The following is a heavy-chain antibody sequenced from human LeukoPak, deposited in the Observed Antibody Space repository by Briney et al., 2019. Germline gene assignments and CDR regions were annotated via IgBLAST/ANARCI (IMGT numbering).Heavy chain of an antibody. J-gene: IGHJ6*03. CDR2: FDPEDGET. CDR1: GYTLTELS. V-gene: IGHV1-24*01. D-gene: IGHD2-2*01. Sequence: ASVKLSCKVSGYTLTELSMHWVRQAPGNGLEWMGAFDPEDGETIYAQKFQGRVTMTKDTSTDTAYMEMSSLRSEDTAVYYCATGNCSNTSCYRSYYYMDVWGKGTTVTVSS. CDR3: ATGNCSNTSCYRSYYYMDV.